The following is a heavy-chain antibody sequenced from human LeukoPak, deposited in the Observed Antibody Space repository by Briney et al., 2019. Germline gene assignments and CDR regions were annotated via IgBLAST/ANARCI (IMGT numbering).Heavy chain of an antibody. D-gene: IGHD3-22*01. CDR1: GFTFSVYW. CDR3: ARDRIAYYYDSSGYYYGGNFDY. Sequence: PGGSLRLSCAASGFTFSVYWMGWVRQAPGKGLEWVANIKQDGSEKYYVDSVKGRFTISRDNAKSSLFLQLNSLRSEDTAVYYCARDRIAYYYDSSGYYYGGNFDYWGQGTLVTVSS. CDR2: IKQDGSEK. V-gene: IGHV3-7*03. J-gene: IGHJ4*02.